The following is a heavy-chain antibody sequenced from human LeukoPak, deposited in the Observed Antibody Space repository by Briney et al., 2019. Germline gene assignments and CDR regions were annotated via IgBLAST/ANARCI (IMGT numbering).Heavy chain of an antibody. CDR1: GFTFSSYG. Sequence: GGSLRLSCAASGFTFSSYGMHWVRQAPGKGLEWVAVISYDGSNKYYADSVKGRFTISRDNAKNSLYLQMNSLRAEDTAVYYCARMEKGIWTTSFDYWGQGTLVTVSS. J-gene: IGHJ4*02. CDR2: ISYDGSNK. CDR3: ARMEKGIWTTSFDY. V-gene: IGHV3-30*03. D-gene: IGHD4-17*01.